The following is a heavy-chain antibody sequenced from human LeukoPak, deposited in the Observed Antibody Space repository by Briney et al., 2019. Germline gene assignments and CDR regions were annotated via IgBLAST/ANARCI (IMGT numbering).Heavy chain of an antibody. CDR2: ISAYNGNT. CDR3: ARDQLLWFGEDYGIFDY. CDR1: GYTFTGYY. Sequence: GASVKVSCKASGYTFTGYYMHWVRQAPGQGLEWMGWISAYNGNTNYAQKLQGRVTMTTDTSTSTAYMELRSLRSDDTAVYYCARDQLLWFGEDYGIFDYWGQGTLVTVSS. V-gene: IGHV1-18*04. J-gene: IGHJ4*02. D-gene: IGHD3-10*01.